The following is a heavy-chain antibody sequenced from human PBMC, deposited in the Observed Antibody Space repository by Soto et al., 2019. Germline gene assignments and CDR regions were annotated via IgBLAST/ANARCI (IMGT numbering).Heavy chain of an antibody. D-gene: IGHD3-10*01. CDR1: GFIVSTNY. CDR2: IYSGGTT. Sequence: EVQLVESGGGLVQPGGSLRLSCAASGFIVSTNYMSWVRQAPGKGLDWVSFIYSGGTTHYADSVKGRFTVTRDDSKNTVYLQMNRLRPEDTAVYYCARHLRLVGFGEFDLWGRGTLVSVSS. V-gene: IGHV3-53*04. CDR3: ARHLRLVGFGEFDL. J-gene: IGHJ2*01.